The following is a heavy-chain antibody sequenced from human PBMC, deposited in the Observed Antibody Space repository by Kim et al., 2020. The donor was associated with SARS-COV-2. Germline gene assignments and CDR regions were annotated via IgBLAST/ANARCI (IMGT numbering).Heavy chain of an antibody. CDR3: ARDLSARGDY. V-gene: IGHV1-2*02. Sequence: GRNYAQKFQVMVTMTRDTSISTAYMELSRLRSDDTAVYYCARDLSARGDYWGQGTLVTVSS. D-gene: IGHD6-6*01. J-gene: IGHJ4*02. CDR2: GR.